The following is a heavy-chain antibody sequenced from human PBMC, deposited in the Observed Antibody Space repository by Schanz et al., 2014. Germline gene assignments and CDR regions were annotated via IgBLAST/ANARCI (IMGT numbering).Heavy chain of an antibody. CDR3: VRDAGWAFGDYHDMDV. J-gene: IGHJ6*02. CDR1: GYSFTDYA. Sequence: QGQLVQSGVEVKRPGASVRVSCKASGYSFTDYAIHWVRQAPGQGLEWMGWISGYNGDTNYAPKFQARVTMTTDTSTSTAYMELRSLISDDTAVYYCVRDAGWAFGDYHDMDVWGQGTSVTVSS. V-gene: IGHV1-18*01. CDR2: ISGYNGDT. D-gene: IGHD3-10*01.